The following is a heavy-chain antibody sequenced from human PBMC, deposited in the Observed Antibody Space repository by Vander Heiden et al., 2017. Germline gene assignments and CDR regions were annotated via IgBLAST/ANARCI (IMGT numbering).Heavy chain of an antibody. CDR1: GCTFRSYG. CDR2: ISSSSSYI. CDR3: AREPPGGRAARPLPLDY. J-gene: IGHJ4*02. Sequence: EVQLVESGGGLVKPGGSLSLSCAASGCTFRSYGMNWVRQAPGKGLEWVSSISSSSSYIYYADSVKGRFTISRDNAKNSLYLQMNSLRAEDTAVYYCAREPPGGRAARPLPLDYWGQGTLVTVSS. V-gene: IGHV3-21*01. D-gene: IGHD6-6*01.